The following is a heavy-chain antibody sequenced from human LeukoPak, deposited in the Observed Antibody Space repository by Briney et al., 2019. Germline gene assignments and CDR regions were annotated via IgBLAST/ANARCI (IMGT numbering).Heavy chain of an antibody. Sequence: GGSLRLSCAASGFTFSSYWMSWVRQAPGKGLEWVANIKQDGSEKYYVDSVKGRFTISRDNAKNSLYLQMNSLRAEDTALYYCAKDRSAGIAVAGAAFDYWGQGTLVTVSS. D-gene: IGHD6-19*01. CDR1: GFTFSSYW. J-gene: IGHJ4*02. CDR3: AKDRSAGIAVAGAAFDY. V-gene: IGHV3-7*03. CDR2: IKQDGSEK.